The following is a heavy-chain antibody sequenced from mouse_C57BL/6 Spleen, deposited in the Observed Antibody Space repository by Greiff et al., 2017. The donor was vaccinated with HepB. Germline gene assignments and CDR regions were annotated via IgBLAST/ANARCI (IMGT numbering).Heavy chain of an antibody. Sequence: EVHLVESGGGLVQPGGSLKLSCAASGFTFSDYYMYWVRQTPEKRLEWVAYISNGGGSTYYPDTVKGRFTISRDNAKNTLYLQMSRLKSEDTAMYYCARHYYGSRKNWYFDVWGTGTTVTVSS. CDR1: GFTFSDYY. CDR3: ARHYYGSRKNWYFDV. J-gene: IGHJ1*03. V-gene: IGHV5-12*01. CDR2: ISNGGGST. D-gene: IGHD1-1*01.